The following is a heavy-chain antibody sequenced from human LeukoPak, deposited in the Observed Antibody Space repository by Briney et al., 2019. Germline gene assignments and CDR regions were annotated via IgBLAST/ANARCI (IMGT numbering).Heavy chain of an antibody. D-gene: IGHD3-22*01. J-gene: IGHJ4*02. V-gene: IGHV1-24*01. Sequence: ASVKVSCKGSGYTLTELSMHWVRQAPGKGLEWMGGFDPEDGETIYAQKFQGRVTMTEDTSTDTAYMELSSLRSEDTAVYYCATNYDSSAPTVYWGQGTLVTVSS. CDR1: GYTLTELS. CDR3: ATNYDSSAPTVY. CDR2: FDPEDGET.